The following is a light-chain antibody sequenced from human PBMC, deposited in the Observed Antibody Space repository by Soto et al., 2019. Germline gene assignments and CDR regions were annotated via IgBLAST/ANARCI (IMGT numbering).Light chain of an antibody. V-gene: IGKV3D-15*01. CDR2: GIS. Sequence: ELVLTQSPATLSVSPGERATLSCRASQRVGSNYLAWYQQKPGQAPRLLIYGISARATGIPERFRGSGSGTDFTRTISSLQSEDFGVYYCQQQSSWPITFGQGTRMEIK. J-gene: IGKJ5*01. CDR1: QRVGSN. CDR3: QQQSSWPIT.